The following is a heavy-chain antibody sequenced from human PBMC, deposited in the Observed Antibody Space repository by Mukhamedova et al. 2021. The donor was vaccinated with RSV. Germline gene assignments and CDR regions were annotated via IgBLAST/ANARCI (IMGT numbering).Heavy chain of an antibody. CDR2: IYHSGST. CDR3: ARGANDYSNYRPDYYYMDV. D-gene: IGHD4-11*01. J-gene: IGHJ6*03. Sequence: GKGLEWIGYIYHSGSTYYNPSLKSRVTISVDRSKNQFSLKLSSVTAADTAVYYCARGANDYSNYRPDYYYMDVWGQGTTVTVSS. V-gene: IGHV4-30-2*01.